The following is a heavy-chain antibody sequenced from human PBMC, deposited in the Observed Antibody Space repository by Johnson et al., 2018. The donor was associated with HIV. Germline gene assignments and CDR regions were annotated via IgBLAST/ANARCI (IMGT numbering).Heavy chain of an antibody. CDR1: RFTFDDYA. CDR3: ARGGKRVMAAFDI. V-gene: IGHV3-20*04. D-gene: IGHD3-16*01. CDR2: INWTGGST. J-gene: IGHJ3*02. Sequence: VQLVESGGVVVQPGGSLRLSCETSRFTFDDYAMHWVRQAPGKGLEWVSGINWTGGSTGYADSVKGRFTISSDNAKNSLYVQMKSLRAEDTALYYCARGGKRVMAAFDIWGQGTMVTVSS.